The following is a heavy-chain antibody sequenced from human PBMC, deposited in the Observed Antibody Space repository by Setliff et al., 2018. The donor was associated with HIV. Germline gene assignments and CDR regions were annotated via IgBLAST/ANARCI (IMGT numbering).Heavy chain of an antibody. CDR1: GGTFSSYA. CDR3: ARTRLVGAARPYYFDY. D-gene: IGHD6-6*01. Sequence: SVKVSCKASGGTFSSYATSWVRQAPGQGLEWMGGIIPIFGTANYAQKFQGRVTITADESTSTAYMELSSLRSEDTAVYYCARTRLVGAARPYYFDYWGQGTLVTVSS. CDR2: IIPIFGTA. V-gene: IGHV1-69*13. J-gene: IGHJ4*02.